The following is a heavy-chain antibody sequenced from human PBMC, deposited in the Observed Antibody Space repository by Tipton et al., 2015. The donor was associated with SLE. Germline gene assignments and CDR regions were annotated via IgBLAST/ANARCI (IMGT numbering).Heavy chain of an antibody. J-gene: IGHJ3*02. Sequence: SLRLSCAASGFTFSSYGMHWVRQAPGKGLEWVAVISYDGSNKYYADSVKGRFTISRDNSKNTLYLQMSSLRAEDTAVYYCVKVLLGIWGQGTMVTVSS. CDR1: GFTFSSYG. CDR3: VKVLLGI. CDR2: ISYDGSNK. D-gene: IGHD7-27*01. V-gene: IGHV3-30*18.